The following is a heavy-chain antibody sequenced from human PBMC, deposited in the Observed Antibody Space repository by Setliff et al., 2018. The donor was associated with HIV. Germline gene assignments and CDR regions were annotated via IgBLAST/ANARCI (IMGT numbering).Heavy chain of an antibody. CDR1: GFAFGGWW. V-gene: IGHV3-74*03. Sequence: PGGSLRLSCAASGFAFGGWWMHWVRQAPGKSLEWVSRTNRDGFSTTYADSVKGRFTISRDNAKNMLYLQMNSLRVEDTAVYYCARDLELGRPREDAFDFWGQGTMVTVSS. CDR2: TNRDGFST. D-gene: IGHD1-26*01. CDR3: ARDLELGRPREDAFDF. J-gene: IGHJ3*01.